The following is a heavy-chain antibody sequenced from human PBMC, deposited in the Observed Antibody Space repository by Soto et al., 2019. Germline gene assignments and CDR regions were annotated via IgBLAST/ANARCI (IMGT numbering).Heavy chain of an antibody. CDR3: ARGQLLHYQYGLDV. J-gene: IGHJ6*02. V-gene: IGHV4-59*07. D-gene: IGHD3-10*01. CDR2: IYYGGST. CDR1: GVPITTFY. Sequence: QVQLQESGPALVMPSDSLSLMCSVSGVPITTFYWSWIRQAPGKGLEYIGYIYYGGSTHYKPALKSRATISVDTAKNEFSLKLRSVTAADTAAYYCARGQLLHYQYGLDVWGQGTTVIV.